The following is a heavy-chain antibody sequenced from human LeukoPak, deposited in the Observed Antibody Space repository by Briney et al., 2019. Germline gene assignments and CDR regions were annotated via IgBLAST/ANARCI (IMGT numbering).Heavy chain of an antibody. CDR1: GFTVSSNY. CDR2: IYSGGST. V-gene: IGHV3-53*01. CDR3: ARSLGYCSGGSCYRGFDP. Sequence: GGSLRLSCAASGFTVSSNYMSWVRQAPGKGLEWASVIYSGGSTYYADSVKGRFTISRDNSKSTLYLQMNSLRAEDTAVYYCARSLGYCSGGSCYRGFDPWGQGTLVTVSS. J-gene: IGHJ5*02. D-gene: IGHD2-15*01.